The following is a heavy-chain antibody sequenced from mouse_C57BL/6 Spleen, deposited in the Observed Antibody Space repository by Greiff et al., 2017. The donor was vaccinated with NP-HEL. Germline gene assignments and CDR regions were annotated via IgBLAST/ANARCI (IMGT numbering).Heavy chain of an antibody. D-gene: IGHD1-1*01. CDR3: ARGDSGSSYAWFAY. CDR2: IHPNSGST. Sequence: QVQLKQPGAELVKPGASVKLSCKASGYTFTSYWMHWVKQRPGQGLEWIGMIHPNSGSTNYNEKFKSKATLTVDKSSSTAYMQLSSLTSEDSAVYYCARGDSGSSYAWFAYWGQGTLVTVSA. CDR1: GYTFTSYW. V-gene: IGHV1-64*01. J-gene: IGHJ3*01.